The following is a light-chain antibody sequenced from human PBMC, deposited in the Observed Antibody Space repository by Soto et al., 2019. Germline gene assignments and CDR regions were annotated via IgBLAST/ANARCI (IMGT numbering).Light chain of an antibody. J-gene: IGKJ2*01. CDR1: QSIGSS. V-gene: IGKV1-5*01. Sequence: DIQMTQSPSTLSASVGDRVTITCRASQSIGSSLAWYQQKPGKGPKILIYDASTLESGVPSRLSGSGFGTEFALTISSMQPDDFATFYCQQYNSYGTFGQGTKVDIK. CDR3: QQYNSYGT. CDR2: DAS.